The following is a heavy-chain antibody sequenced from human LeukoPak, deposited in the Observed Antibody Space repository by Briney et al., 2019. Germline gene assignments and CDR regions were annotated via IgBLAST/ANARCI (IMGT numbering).Heavy chain of an antibody. CDR3: ARAPRLCIAAAGSGCWFDP. D-gene: IGHD6-13*01. CDR1: GYTFTSYD. CDR2: MNPNSGNT. J-gene: IGHJ5*02. Sequence: ASVKVSCKASGYTFTSYDINWVRQATGQGLEWMGWMNPNSGNTGYAQKFQGRVTITRNTSISTAYMELSSLRSEDTAVYYCARAPRLCIAAAGSGCWFDPWGQGTLVTVSS. V-gene: IGHV1-8*03.